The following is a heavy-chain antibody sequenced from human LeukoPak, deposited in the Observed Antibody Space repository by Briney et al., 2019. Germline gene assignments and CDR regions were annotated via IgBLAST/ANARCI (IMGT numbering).Heavy chain of an antibody. Sequence: SETLSLTCTVSGGSLSRSNYYWRWIRQPPGKGLEWIGNIHSSGSTYYNPSLKSRVTISVDTSKNQFSLKLSSVTAADTAVYYCARGRIGGLDYWGQGTLVTVSS. J-gene: IGHJ4*02. V-gene: IGHV4-39*07. CDR1: GGSLSRSNYY. CDR2: IHSSGST. CDR3: ARGRIGGLDY.